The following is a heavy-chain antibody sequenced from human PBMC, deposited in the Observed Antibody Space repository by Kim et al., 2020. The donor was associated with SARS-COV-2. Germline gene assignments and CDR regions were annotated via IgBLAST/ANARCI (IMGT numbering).Heavy chain of an antibody. J-gene: IGHJ4*02. V-gene: IGHV3-30*04. CDR3: ARGDAIVVVTGDFDY. D-gene: IGHD2-21*02. CDR2: ISYDGSNK. Sequence: GGSLRLSCAASGFTFSSYAMHWVRQAPGKGLEWVAVISYDGSNKYYADSVKGRFTISRDNSKNTLYLQMNSLRAEDTAVYYCARGDAIVVVTGDFDYWGQGTLVTVSS. CDR1: GFTFSSYA.